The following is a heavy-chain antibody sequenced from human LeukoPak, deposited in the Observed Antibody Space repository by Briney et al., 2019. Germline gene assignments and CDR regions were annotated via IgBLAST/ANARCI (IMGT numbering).Heavy chain of an antibody. D-gene: IGHD6-19*01. J-gene: IGHJ5*02. CDR2: ISSSSSTI. Sequence: ETGGSLRLSCAASGFIFSSYSMNWVRQAPGKGLEWVSYISSSSSTIHYADSVKGRFTISRDNSKNTLYLQMNSLRAEDTAVYYCAKGGGQWLVRWFDPWGQGTLVTVSS. CDR3: AKGGGQWLVRWFDP. V-gene: IGHV3-48*01. CDR1: GFIFSSYS.